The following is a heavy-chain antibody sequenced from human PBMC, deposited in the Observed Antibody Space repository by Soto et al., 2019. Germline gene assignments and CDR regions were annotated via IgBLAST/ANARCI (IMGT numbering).Heavy chain of an antibody. D-gene: IGHD4-17*01. Sequence: SETLSLTCAVYGGSFSGYYWSWIRQPPGKGLEWIGEINHSGSINYNPSLKSRVTISVDTSKNQFSLKLSSVTAADTAVYYCARGTTVVNLDYYYYYGMDVWGQGTTVTVS. CDR2: INHSGSI. J-gene: IGHJ6*02. CDR3: ARGTTVVNLDYYYYYGMDV. V-gene: IGHV4-34*01. CDR1: GGSFSGYY.